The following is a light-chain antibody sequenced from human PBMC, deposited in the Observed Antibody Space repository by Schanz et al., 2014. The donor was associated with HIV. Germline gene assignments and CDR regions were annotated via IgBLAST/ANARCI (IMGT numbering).Light chain of an antibody. Sequence: QLVLTQSPSASASLGASVKLTCTLSSGHSTYAIAWHQQQPEKGPRYLMKLNSDGSHSKGDGIPDRFSGSSSGAERYLTISSLQSEDEADYYCQTWATGIVVFGGGTKVPS. J-gene: IGLJ2*01. CDR1: SGHSTYA. CDR3: QTWATGIVV. V-gene: IGLV4-69*01. CDR2: LNSDGSH.